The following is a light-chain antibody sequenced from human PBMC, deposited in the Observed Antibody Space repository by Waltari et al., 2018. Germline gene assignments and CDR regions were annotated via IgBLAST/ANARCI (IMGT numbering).Light chain of an antibody. CDR2: NTF. V-gene: IGKV3-15*01. J-gene: IGKJ1*01. CDR3: HQYYNWPQT. Sequence: EIVMTKSPATLSVSPVKRATLSCRASENVDNKLAWYQLKPGQAPRLLIYNTFIRATDIPARFSGSGSGTEFILTISSLQSEDLAVYSCHQYYNWPQTFGQGTKVEIK. CDR1: ENVDNK.